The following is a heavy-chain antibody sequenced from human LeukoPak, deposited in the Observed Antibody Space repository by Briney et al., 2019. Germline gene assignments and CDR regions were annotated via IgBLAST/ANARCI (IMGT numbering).Heavy chain of an antibody. V-gene: IGHV4-4*07. D-gene: IGHD3-22*01. Sequence: SETLSLTCTVSGGSISSYYWTWIRQPAGRGLEWIGRTHTSGSTNYNPSLKSRVTMSVDTSKNQFSLKLSSVTAADTAVYYCARTYDSPGYYSPDYYYMDVWGKGTTVTISS. J-gene: IGHJ6*03. CDR3: ARTYDSPGYYSPDYYYMDV. CDR1: GGSISSYY. CDR2: THTSGST.